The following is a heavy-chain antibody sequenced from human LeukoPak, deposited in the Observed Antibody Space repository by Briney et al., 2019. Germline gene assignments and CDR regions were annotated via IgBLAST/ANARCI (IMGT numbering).Heavy chain of an antibody. Sequence: PSETLSLTCAVYGGSFSGYYWSWIRQPPGKGLEWIGEINHSGSTNYNPSLKSRVTISVDTSKNQFSLKLSSVTAAAPAVYYCASSVSRYFDWLPASCGMDVGGEGTTVTVS. J-gene: IGHJ6*01. CDR2: INHSGST. CDR3: ASSVSRYFDWLPASCGMDV. V-gene: IGHV4-34*01. CDR1: GGSFSGYY. D-gene: IGHD3-9*01.